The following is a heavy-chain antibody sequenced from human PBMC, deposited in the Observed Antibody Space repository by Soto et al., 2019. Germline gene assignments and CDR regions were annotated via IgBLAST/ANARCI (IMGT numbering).Heavy chain of an antibody. V-gene: IGHV4-34*01. CDR3: ARDPDYGGNGGWFDP. CDR2: INHSGST. D-gene: IGHD4-17*01. CDR1: GGSFSGYY. J-gene: IGHJ5*02. Sequence: QAQLQQWGAGLLKPSETLSLTCAVYGGSFSGYYWSWIRQPPGKGLEWIGEINHSGSTNYNPSLKSRVTISVDTSKNQFSLKLSSVTAADTAVYYCARDPDYGGNGGWFDPWGQGTLVTVSS.